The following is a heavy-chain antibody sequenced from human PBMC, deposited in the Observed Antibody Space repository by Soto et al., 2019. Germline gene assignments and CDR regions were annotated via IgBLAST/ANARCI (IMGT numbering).Heavy chain of an antibody. CDR2: ISAYNGNT. Sequence: ASVKVSCKASGYTFTSYGISWVRQAPGQGLEWMGWISAYNGNTNYAQKLQGRVTMTTDTSTSTAYMELRSLRSDDTAVYYCARAPLFYSGYSFWLDPWGQGTLVTVSS. V-gene: IGHV1-18*01. CDR3: ARAPLFYSGYSFWLDP. CDR1: GYTFTSYG. J-gene: IGHJ5*02. D-gene: IGHD5-12*01.